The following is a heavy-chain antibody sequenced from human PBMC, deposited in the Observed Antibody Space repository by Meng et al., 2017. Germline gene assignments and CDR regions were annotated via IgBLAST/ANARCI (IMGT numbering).Heavy chain of an antibody. CDR2: INTNTGNP. Sequence: ASVKVSCKASGYTFTSYAMNWVRQAPGQGLEWMGWINTNTGNPTYAQGFTGRFVFSLDTSVSTAYLQISSLKAEDTAVYYCAGDVTWGSTSCYDYWGQGTLVTVSS. D-gene: IGHD2-2*01. V-gene: IGHV7-4-1*02. CDR1: GYTFTSYA. J-gene: IGHJ4*02. CDR3: AGDVTWGSTSCYDY.